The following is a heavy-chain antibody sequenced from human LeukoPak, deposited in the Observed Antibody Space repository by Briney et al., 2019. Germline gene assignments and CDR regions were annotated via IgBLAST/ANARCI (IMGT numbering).Heavy chain of an antibody. CDR3: ARGVVITGLDY. CDR1: GGSISSATYY. D-gene: IGHD3-3*01. J-gene: IGHJ4*02. CDR2: IYTSGST. V-gene: IGHV4-61*02. Sequence: SQTLSLTCTVSGGSISSATYYWSWIRQPAGKGLEWIGRIYTSGSTNYNPSLKSRVTISVDTSKNQFSLMLTSVTAADTAVYYCARGVVITGLDYWGQGTLVTVSS.